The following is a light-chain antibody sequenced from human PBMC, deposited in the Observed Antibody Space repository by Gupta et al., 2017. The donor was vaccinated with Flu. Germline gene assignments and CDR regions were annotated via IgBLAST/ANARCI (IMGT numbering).Light chain of an antibody. CDR3: QQSYSTA. Sequence: DIQMTQSPSSLSASVEDRVTITCQTSQGISSYLNWYQQKPGKAPKLLITAASHLQSGVPSRFSGSGSGTDFTLTISSLQPEDFATYYCQQSYSTAFGPGTTVDLK. CDR2: AAS. J-gene: IGKJ3*01. V-gene: IGKV1-39*01. CDR1: QGISSY.